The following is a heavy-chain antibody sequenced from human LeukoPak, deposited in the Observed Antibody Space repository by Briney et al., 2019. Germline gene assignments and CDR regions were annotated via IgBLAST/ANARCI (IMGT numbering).Heavy chain of an antibody. V-gene: IGHV3-30*18. D-gene: IGHD2-2*01. Sequence: GRSLRLSCAASGFTFSSYGTHWVRQAPGKGQERVAVISYAGSNKYYADSVKGRFTISRDNSKNTLYLQMNSLRAEDTAVYYCAKDVRDCSSTSCYADDYYYYGMDVWGQGTTVTVSS. J-gene: IGHJ6*02. CDR2: ISYAGSNK. CDR3: AKDVRDCSSTSCYADDYYYYGMDV. CDR1: GFTFSSYG.